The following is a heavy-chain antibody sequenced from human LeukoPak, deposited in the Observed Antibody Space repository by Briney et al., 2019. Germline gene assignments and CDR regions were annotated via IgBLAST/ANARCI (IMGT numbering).Heavy chain of an antibody. Sequence: GGSLRLSCAASGFTFSGYAMSWVRQAPGKGLEWVSGISGSGGTTYYADSVKGRFTISRDNAKNSLYLQMNSLRAEDTAVYYCARVGLYYYGMDVWGQGTTVTVSS. D-gene: IGHD2-2*03. J-gene: IGHJ6*02. CDR3: ARVGLYYYGMDV. CDR1: GFTFSGYA. CDR2: ISGSGGTT. V-gene: IGHV3-23*01.